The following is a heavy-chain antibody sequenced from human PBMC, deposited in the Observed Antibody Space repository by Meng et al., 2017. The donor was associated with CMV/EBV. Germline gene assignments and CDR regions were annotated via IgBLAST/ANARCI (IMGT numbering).Heavy chain of an antibody. J-gene: IGHJ4*02. V-gene: IGHV4-30-4*08. CDR3: ARVPFNTHYFDY. Sequence: SETLSLTCTVSGGSISSGDYYWSWIRQPPGNGLEWIGYIYYSGSTYYNPSLKSRVTISVDTSKNQFSLKLSSVTAADTAVYYCARVPFNTHYFDYWGQGTLVTVSS. CDR1: GGSISSGDYY. CDR2: IYYSGST.